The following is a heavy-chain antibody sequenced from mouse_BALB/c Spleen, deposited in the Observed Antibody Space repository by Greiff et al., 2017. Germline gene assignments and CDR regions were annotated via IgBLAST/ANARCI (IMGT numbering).Heavy chain of an antibody. CDR1: GFTFNDYY. CDR3: KAGGDGNWFAY. J-gene: IGHJ3*01. V-gene: IGHV14-4*02. Sequence: EVQRVQPGAELVRPGASVKLSCKASGFTFNDYYMYWVKQRPEQGLEWIGWIDPGNGVTEFAPKFQGKATMTADKSSNTAYLQLSSLTSEDTAVYYCKAGGDGNWFAYWGQGTLVTVSA. D-gene: IGHD2-1*01. CDR2: IDPGNGVT.